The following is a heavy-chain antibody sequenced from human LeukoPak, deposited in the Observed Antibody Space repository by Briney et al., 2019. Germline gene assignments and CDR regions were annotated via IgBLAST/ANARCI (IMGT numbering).Heavy chain of an antibody. D-gene: IGHD3-16*01. CDR1: GYTFTSYY. CDR2: INPSGGST. Sequence: GASVKVSCKASGYTFTSYYMHWVRQAPGQGLERMGIINPSGGSTSYAQKFQGRVTMTRDTSTSTVYMELSSLRSEDTAVYYCAREVEGEWNRNEAFDYWGQGTLVTVSS. V-gene: IGHV1-46*01. CDR3: AREVEGEWNRNEAFDY. J-gene: IGHJ4*02.